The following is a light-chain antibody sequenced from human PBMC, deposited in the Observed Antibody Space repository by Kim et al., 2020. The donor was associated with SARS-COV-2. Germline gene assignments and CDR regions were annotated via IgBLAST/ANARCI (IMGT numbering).Light chain of an antibody. J-gene: IGLJ3*02. CDR2: RNN. CDR3: SAWDSGLNAWV. CDR1: SNNVGDQG. Sequence: SQTATLTCIGNSNNVGDQGAAWLQQHQGHPPKLLSYRNNNRPSGISERLSASKSGNTASLTITGLQPEDEADYYCSAWDSGLNAWVFGGGTQLTVL. V-gene: IGLV10-54*01.